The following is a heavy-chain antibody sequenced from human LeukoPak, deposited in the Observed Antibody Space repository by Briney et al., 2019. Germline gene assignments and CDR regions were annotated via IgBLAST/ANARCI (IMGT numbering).Heavy chain of an antibody. D-gene: IGHD5-12*01. CDR3: AREDSGYSGYDKTWTFDY. V-gene: IGHV1-3*03. J-gene: IGHJ4*02. Sequence: ASVKVSCKASGYTFTSYAMHWVRQAPGQRLEWMGWINAGNGNTKYSQEFQGRVTITRDTSASTAYMELSSLRSEDMAVYYCAREDSGYSGYDKTWTFDYWGQGTLVTVSS. CDR2: INAGNGNT. CDR1: GYTFTSYA.